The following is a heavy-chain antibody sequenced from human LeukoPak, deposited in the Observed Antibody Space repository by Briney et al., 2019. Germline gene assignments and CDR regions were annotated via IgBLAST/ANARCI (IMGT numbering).Heavy chain of an antibody. Sequence: ASVKVSCKASGYTFTSYAMNWVRQAPGQGLKWMGWINTNTGNPTYAQGFTGRFVFSLDTSVSTAYLQISSLKAEDTAVYYCARAYDILTGHPRGDFDYWGQGTLVTVSS. CDR2: INTNTGNP. D-gene: IGHD3-9*01. CDR3: ARAYDILTGHPRGDFDY. V-gene: IGHV7-4-1*02. J-gene: IGHJ4*02. CDR1: GYTFTSYA.